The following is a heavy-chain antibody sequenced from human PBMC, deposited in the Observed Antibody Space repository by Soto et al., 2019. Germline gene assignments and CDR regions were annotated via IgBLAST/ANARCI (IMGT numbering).Heavy chain of an antibody. Sequence: PGGSLRLSCEASGFTFSSYGMHWVRQAPGKGLEWVALISYDGSNKYYADSVKGRFTISRDNAKNTLYLQMNSLRVEDKAVYYCARASIEAAGTSTTDYWGQGTLVTVSS. V-gene: IGHV3-30*03. CDR3: ARASIEAAGTSTTDY. D-gene: IGHD6-13*01. J-gene: IGHJ4*01. CDR2: ISYDGSNK. CDR1: GFTFSSYG.